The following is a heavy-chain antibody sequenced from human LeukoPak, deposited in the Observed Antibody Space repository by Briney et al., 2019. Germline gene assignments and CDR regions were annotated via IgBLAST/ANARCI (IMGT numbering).Heavy chain of an antibody. Sequence: PGGSLRLSCAASGFTFTSYGMNWVRQAPGTGLEWVSYIGSSSTTIYYADSVKGRFTISRDNAKNSLYLQMNSLRAEDTAVYYCARATPYYDFWGQGTLVTVSS. CDR3: ARATPYYDF. CDR1: GFTFTSYG. J-gene: IGHJ4*02. D-gene: IGHD3-3*01. CDR2: IGSSSTTI. V-gene: IGHV3-48*01.